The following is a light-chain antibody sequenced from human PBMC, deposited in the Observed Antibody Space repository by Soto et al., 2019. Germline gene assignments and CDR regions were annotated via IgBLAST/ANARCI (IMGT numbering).Light chain of an antibody. CDR1: SSNIGSNT. J-gene: IGLJ2*01. V-gene: IGLV1-44*01. Sequence: QSVLTQPPSASGTPGQRVTISCSGSSSNIGSNTVNWYQQLPGTAPKLLIYSNKQRPSGVPDRFSGSKSGTSASLAISGLQSADEADYYCAAGDDSQGVVFGGGTQLTVL. CDR2: SNK. CDR3: AAGDDSQGVV.